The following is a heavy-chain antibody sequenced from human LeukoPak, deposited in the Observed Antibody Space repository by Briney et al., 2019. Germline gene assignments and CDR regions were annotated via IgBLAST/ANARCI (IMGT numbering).Heavy chain of an antibody. CDR1: GFTFSSYS. V-gene: IGHV3-7*01. CDR2: IKQDGSEK. J-gene: IGHJ4*02. Sequence: GGSLRLSCAASGFTFSSYSMNWVRQAPGKGLEWVANIKQDGSEKYYVDSVKGRFTISRDNAKNSLYLQMNSLRAEDTAVYYCARDWITFGGVNFDYWGQGTLVTVSS. D-gene: IGHD3-16*01. CDR3: ARDWITFGGVNFDY.